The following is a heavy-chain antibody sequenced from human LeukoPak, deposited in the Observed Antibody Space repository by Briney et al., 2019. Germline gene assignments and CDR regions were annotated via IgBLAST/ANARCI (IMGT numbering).Heavy chain of an antibody. D-gene: IGHD6-13*01. CDR3: AKDQPKRAAAGPGADY. CDR2: ISGSGGST. J-gene: IGHJ4*02. V-gene: IGHV3-23*01. CDR1: GFTFSSYA. Sequence: GGSLRLSCATSGFTFSSYAMSWVRQAPGKGLEWVSAISGSGGSTYYADSVKGRFTISRDNSKNTLYLQMNSLRAEDTAVYYCAKDQPKRAAAGPGADYWGQGTLVTVSS.